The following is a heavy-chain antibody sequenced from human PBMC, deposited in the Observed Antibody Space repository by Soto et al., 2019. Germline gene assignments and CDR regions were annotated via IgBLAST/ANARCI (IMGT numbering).Heavy chain of an antibody. D-gene: IGHD3-3*01. J-gene: IGHJ6*02. CDR2: LMPIFGTP. Sequence: GASVKVSCKASGGTFSSYAISWVRQAPGQGLEWMGGLMPIFGTPNYAQKFQGRVTITADEDTSTAYMELSSLRSEDTAVYDCARGGRFLELNPLYGMDFRGQGPMGTVSS. CDR1: GGTFSSYA. V-gene: IGHV1-69*13. CDR3: ARGGRFLELNPLYGMDF.